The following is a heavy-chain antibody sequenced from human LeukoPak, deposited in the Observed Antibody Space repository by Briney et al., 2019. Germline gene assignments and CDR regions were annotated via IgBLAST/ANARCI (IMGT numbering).Heavy chain of an antibody. V-gene: IGHV3-48*03. J-gene: IGHJ4*02. Sequence: VGSLRLSCAASGFTFSSYEMNWVRQAPGKGLEWVSYISSSGSTIYYADSVKGRFTISRDNAKNSLYLQMNSLRAEDTAVYYCARIGGSGYYLDYWGQGTLVTVSS. CDR3: ARIGGSGYYLDY. CDR2: ISSSGSTI. D-gene: IGHD3-22*01. CDR1: GFTFSSYE.